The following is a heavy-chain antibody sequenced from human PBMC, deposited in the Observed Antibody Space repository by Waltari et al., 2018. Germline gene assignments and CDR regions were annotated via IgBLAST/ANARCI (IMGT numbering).Heavy chain of an antibody. CDR3: ARDAGSAGSGSYYSRSDY. V-gene: IGHV3-21*01. J-gene: IGHJ4*02. CDR1: GFTFSSSS. D-gene: IGHD3-10*01. Sequence: EVQLVESGGGLVKPGGSLRLSCAASGFTFSSSSMNWVRQAPGKGWEWVSSSRSSSRYINYADSVKGRFTISRDNAKNSLYLQMNSLRAEDTAVYYCARDAGSAGSGSYYSRSDYWGQGTLVTVSS. CDR2: SRSSSRYI.